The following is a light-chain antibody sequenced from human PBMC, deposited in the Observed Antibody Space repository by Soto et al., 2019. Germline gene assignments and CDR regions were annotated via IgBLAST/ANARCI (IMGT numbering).Light chain of an antibody. J-gene: IGLJ2*01. CDR3: SSYAGINMVV. Sequence: QSALTQPPSASGSPGQSVTITYTGTSSDVGGYNYVSWYQQHPGKAPKLMIYEVSKRPSGVPDRFSGSKSGNTASLTVSGLQAEDEADYYCSSYAGINMVVFGGGTKLTVL. V-gene: IGLV2-8*01. CDR2: EVS. CDR1: SSDVGGYNY.